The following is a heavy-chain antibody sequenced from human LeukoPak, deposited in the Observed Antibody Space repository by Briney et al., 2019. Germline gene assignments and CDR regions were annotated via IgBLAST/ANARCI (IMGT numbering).Heavy chain of an antibody. D-gene: IGHD6-13*01. V-gene: IGHV4-59*01. CDR1: GGSINSYY. Sequence: PSETLSLTCTVSGGSINSYYWSWIRQPPGKGLEWIGYIYYTGSTNYNPSLKSRVTISVDSSRNQFSLKLSSVTAADTAVYYCVRATAAAIDYWGQGTLVTVSS. CDR2: IYYTGST. J-gene: IGHJ4*02. CDR3: VRATAAAIDY.